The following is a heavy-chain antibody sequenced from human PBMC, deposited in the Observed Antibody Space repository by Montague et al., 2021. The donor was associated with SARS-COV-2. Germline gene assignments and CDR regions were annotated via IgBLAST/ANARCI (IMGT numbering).Heavy chain of an antibody. CDR3: ARTKDDYYDSSGPLDY. Sequence: PRLSCAASTFTVSSNYMSWVRQAPGKGLEWVSVIYKDGTTYYADSVKGRFTISRHNSKNTLFLQMNSLTAEDTAMYYRARTKDDYYDSSGPLDYWGQGTLVTVSS. V-gene: IGHV3-53*04. CDR1: TFTVSSNY. D-gene: IGHD3-22*01. CDR2: IYKDGTT. J-gene: IGHJ4*02.